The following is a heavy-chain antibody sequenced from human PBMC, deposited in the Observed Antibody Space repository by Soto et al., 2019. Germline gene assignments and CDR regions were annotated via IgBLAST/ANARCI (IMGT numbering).Heavy chain of an antibody. CDR3: ARGAHYYDSSGPDY. Sequence: PGGSLRLSCAASGFTFSSYAMHWVRQAPGKGLEYVSAISSNGGSTYYADSVKGRFTISRDNSKNTLYLQMGSLRAEDMAVYYCARGAHYYDSSGPDYWGQGTLVTVS. V-gene: IGHV3-64*02. J-gene: IGHJ4*02. D-gene: IGHD3-22*01. CDR2: ISSNGGST. CDR1: GFTFSSYA.